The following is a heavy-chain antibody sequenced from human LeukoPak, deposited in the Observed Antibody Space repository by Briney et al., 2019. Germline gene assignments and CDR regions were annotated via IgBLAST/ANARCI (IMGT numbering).Heavy chain of an antibody. V-gene: IGHV4-59*08. D-gene: IGHD6-6*01. CDR2: IYYSGST. CDR1: GGSISSYY. J-gene: IGHJ4*02. CDR3: ARLGGAALVY. Sequence: SETLSLTCTVSGGSISSYYWSWIRQPPGKGLEWIGYIYYSGSTNYNPSLKSRVTISVDTSKNQFSLKLSSVTAADTVVYYCARLGGAALVYWGQGTLVTVSS.